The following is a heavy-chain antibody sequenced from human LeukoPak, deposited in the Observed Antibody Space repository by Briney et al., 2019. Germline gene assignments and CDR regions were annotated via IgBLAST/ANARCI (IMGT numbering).Heavy chain of an antibody. Sequence: PGGCLRLSCAASGFTFSSYGMHWVRQAPGKGLEWVAFIRYDGSNKYYADSVKGRFTISRDNSKNTLYLQMNSLRAEDTAVYYCANLFIRGSFWSGLFDYWGQGTLVTVSS. V-gene: IGHV3-30*02. CDR1: GFTFSSYG. CDR2: IRYDGSNK. J-gene: IGHJ4*02. D-gene: IGHD3-9*01. CDR3: ANLFIRGSFWSGLFDY.